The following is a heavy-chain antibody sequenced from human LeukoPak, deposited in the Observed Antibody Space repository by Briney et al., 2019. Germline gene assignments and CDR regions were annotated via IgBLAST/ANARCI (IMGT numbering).Heavy chain of an antibody. CDR1: GFTFSNYG. J-gene: IGHJ5*02. CDR3: TKEGLAFGSRSSFSGWFDP. V-gene: IGHV3-30*18. Sequence: GGSLRLSCEASGFTFSNYGMHWVRQAPGKGLEWVAVISYAGTVTYYADSVKGRFIISRDNSNNVLYLQMNSLRSDDAAVYYCTKEGLAFGSRSSFSGWFDPWGQGTLVTVSS. CDR2: ISYAGTVT. D-gene: IGHD3-10*01.